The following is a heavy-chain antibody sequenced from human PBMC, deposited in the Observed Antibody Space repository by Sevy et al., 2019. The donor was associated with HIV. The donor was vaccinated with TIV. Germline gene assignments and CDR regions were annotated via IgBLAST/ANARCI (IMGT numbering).Heavy chain of an antibody. CDR1: GYAFTSYG. CDR2: ISAYNGNT. V-gene: IGHV1-18*01. Sequence: ASVKVSCKASGYAFTSYGISWVRQAAGQGLEWMGWISAYNGNTNYAQKLQGRVTMTTDTSTSTAYMELRSLRSDDTAVYYCARSEQYSYGLYYFDYWGQGTLVTVSS. J-gene: IGHJ4*02. D-gene: IGHD5-18*01. CDR3: ARSEQYSYGLYYFDY.